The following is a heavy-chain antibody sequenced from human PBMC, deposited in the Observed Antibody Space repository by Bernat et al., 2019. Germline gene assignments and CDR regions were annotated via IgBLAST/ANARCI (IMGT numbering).Heavy chain of an antibody. D-gene: IGHD7-27*01. CDR2: ISGSGGST. Sequence: EVQLVESGGGLVQPGGSLRLSCAASGFTFRTYAMSWVRQAPGKGLEWVSAISGSGGSTFYADSVKGRFTISRDNPRNTLYLQMNSLRAEDTAVYYCAKHVGNPSGAFDIWGQGTMVTVSS. V-gene: IGHV3-23*04. J-gene: IGHJ3*02. CDR1: GFTFRTYA. CDR3: AKHVGNPSGAFDI.